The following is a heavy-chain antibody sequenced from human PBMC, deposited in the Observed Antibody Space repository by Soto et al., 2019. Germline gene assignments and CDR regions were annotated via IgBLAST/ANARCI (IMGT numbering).Heavy chain of an antibody. CDR1: GGSMSSYR. V-gene: IGHV4-4*07. CDR2: LNTYGNT. J-gene: IGHJ5*01. D-gene: IGHD4-17*01. CDR3: GRESGETRDYEAA. Sequence: PSETLSLTCTVSGGSMSSYRWSWIRQPAGKGLEWIGRLNTYGNTHYNPSLKSRVTVSVDTSRNQFFLTLRSVTAADSAVYHCGRESGETRDYEAAWGHGTAVTVSS.